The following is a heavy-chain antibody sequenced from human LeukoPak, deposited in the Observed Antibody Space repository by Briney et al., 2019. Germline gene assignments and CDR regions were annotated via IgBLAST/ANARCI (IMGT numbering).Heavy chain of an antibody. CDR1: GYTFTSNY. CDR2: INPNSGDT. D-gene: IGHD6-13*01. V-gene: IGHV1-2*02. CDR3: ARDRAAAGLNNWFDP. J-gene: IGHJ5*02. Sequence: ASVKVSCKAFGYTFTSNYMHWVRQAPGQGLEWMGWINPNSGDTKYAQKFQGRVTMTRDTSISTAYMELTRLRSDDTAVYYCARDRAAAGLNNWFDPWGQGTRVTVSS.